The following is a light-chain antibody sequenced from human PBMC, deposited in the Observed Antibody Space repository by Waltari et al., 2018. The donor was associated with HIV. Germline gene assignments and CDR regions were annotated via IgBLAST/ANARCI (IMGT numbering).Light chain of an antibody. J-gene: IGLJ3*02. CDR1: TSAVDGCTY. CDR3: SSYAGSNWV. Sequence: QSALTQPPSASASSGQSVTISSTGTTSAVDGCTYFSFYHQHPGKAPKYIIYEVIKRPSGVPDRFSGSKSGNTASLTVSGLQVEDEADYYCSSYAGSNWVFGGGTKLTVL. V-gene: IGLV2-8*01. CDR2: EVI.